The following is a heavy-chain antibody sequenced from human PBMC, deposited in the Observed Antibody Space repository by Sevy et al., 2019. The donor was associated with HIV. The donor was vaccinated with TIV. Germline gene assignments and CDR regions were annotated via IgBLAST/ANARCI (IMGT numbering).Heavy chain of an antibody. J-gene: IGHJ4*02. Sequence: SETLSLTCTVSGGSISSSSYYWGWIRQPPGKGLEWIGSIYYSGSTYYNPSLKSRVTISVDTSKNQFSLKLSSVTAADTAGYYCARRVGYCSSTSCYSYFDYWGQGTLVTVSS. CDR2: IYYSGST. CDR3: ARRVGYCSSTSCYSYFDY. D-gene: IGHD2-2*02. CDR1: GGSISSSSYY. V-gene: IGHV4-39*01.